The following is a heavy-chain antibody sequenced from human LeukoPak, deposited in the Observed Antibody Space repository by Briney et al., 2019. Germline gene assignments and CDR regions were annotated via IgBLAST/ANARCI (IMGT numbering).Heavy chain of an antibody. Sequence: SETLSLTCTVSGGYISSYCWSWIRQPPGEGLEWIGYVYYTGSTNYNPSLKSRVSISVDTSKNQFSLKLSSVTAADTAVYYCAGSQGYYGSGSYPFVGFWGQGTLVTVSS. CDR3: AGSQGYYGSGSYPFVGF. V-gene: IGHV4-59*12. D-gene: IGHD3-10*01. CDR1: GGYISSYC. CDR2: VYYTGST. J-gene: IGHJ4*02.